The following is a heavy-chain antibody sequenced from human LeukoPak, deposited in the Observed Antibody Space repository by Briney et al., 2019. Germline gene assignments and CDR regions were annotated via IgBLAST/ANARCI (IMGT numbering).Heavy chain of an antibody. Sequence: AGGSLRLSCAASGFTFSSYAMTWVRQAPGKGLEWVSLISGNGGSTYYADSVKGRFTISRDNSKNTLYLQMDSLRAEDTAVYYCAKDHGGRYYSGSGCFDYWGQGTLVTVSS. D-gene: IGHD3-10*01. V-gene: IGHV3-23*01. CDR2: ISGNGGST. CDR1: GFTFSSYA. CDR3: AKDHGGRYYSGSGCFDY. J-gene: IGHJ4*02.